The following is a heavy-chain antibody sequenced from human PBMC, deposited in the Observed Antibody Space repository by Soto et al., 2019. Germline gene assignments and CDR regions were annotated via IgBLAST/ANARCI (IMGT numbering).Heavy chain of an antibody. CDR3: ARGKGMEENYYYYGLDI. V-gene: IGHV1-3*01. Sequence: GASVKVSCKASGYTFTTHAMHWVRQAPGQSLEWMGWINGGTGQTKHSQRFQGRVNITRDTSASTAYMELSGLRSEDTAVYYCARGKGMEENYYYYGLDIWGQGTTVTVS. CDR2: INGGTGQT. CDR1: GYTFTTHA. D-gene: IGHD1-1*01. J-gene: IGHJ6*02.